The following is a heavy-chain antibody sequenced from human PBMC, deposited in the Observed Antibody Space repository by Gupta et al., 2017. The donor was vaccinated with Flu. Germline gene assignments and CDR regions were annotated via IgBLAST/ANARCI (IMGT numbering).Heavy chain of an antibody. CDR2: IYWDNDK. Sequence: QITLKESGPALVKPTQTLTLTCTFSGFSLSTSGVGVGWIRQPPGKALECLALIYWDNDKRYSPSLKSRLTITKDTSKNQVVLTLTNMDPVDTATYFCAHRLGPRSYWNSGDFDYWGHGTLVTVSS. J-gene: IGHJ4*01. CDR1: GFSLSTSGVG. CDR3: AHRLGPRSYWNSGDFDY. D-gene: IGHD1-7*01. V-gene: IGHV2-5*02.